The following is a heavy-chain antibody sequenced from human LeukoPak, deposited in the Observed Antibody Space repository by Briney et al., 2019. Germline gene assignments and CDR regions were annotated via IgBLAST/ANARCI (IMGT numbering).Heavy chain of an antibody. CDR1: GFTFSNFW. V-gene: IGHV3-7*01. CDR2: IKQDGSEK. CDR3: AREKEAAAGQTYYFDY. J-gene: IGHJ4*02. Sequence: GGSLRLSCAASGFTFSNFWMSWVRQAPGKGLEWVANIKQDGSEKFYVDSVKGRFTISRDNAKNSLYLQMNSLRAEDTAVYYCAREKEAAAGQTYYFDYWGQGTLVTVSS. D-gene: IGHD6-13*01.